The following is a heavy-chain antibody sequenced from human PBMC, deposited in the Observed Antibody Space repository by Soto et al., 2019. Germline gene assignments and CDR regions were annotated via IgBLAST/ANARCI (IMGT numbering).Heavy chain of an antibody. V-gene: IGHV1-18*04. CDR1: GYIFTSYG. J-gene: IGHJ4*02. CDR3: ARDHCSSTSCYSAVDY. D-gene: IGHD2-2*02. CDR2: ISGYNGNT. Sequence: QVQLVQSGAEVKKPGASVKVSCKASGYIFTSYGISWVRQAPGQGLEWMGWISGYNGNTNYAQKLQGRVTVTTDTSTSTAYMELRSLRSDDTALYYCARDHCSSTSCYSAVDYWGQGTLVTVSS.